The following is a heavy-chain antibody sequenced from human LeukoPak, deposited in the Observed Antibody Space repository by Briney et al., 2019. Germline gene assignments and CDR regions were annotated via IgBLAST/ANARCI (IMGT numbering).Heavy chain of an antibody. CDR3: AKDLSRSSSWRRADY. J-gene: IGHJ4*02. D-gene: IGHD6-13*01. CDR1: GFTFSSYA. V-gene: IGHV3-23*01. CDR2: ISGSGGST. Sequence: GGSLRLSCAASGFTFSSYAMSWVRQAPGKGLEWVSAISGSGGSTYYADSVKGRFTISRDNSKNTLYLQMNSLRAEDTAVYYCAKDLSRSSSWRRADYWGQGTLVTVSS.